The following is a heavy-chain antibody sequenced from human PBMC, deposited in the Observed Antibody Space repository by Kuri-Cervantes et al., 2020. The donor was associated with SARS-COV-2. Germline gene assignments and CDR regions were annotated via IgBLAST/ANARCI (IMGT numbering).Heavy chain of an antibody. V-gene: IGHV3-20*04. J-gene: IGHJ3*02. D-gene: IGHD4-17*01. CDR2: INWNGGST. Sequence: GGSLRLSCAASGFTFDDYGMSWVRQAPGKGLEWVSGINWNGGSTGYADSVKGRFTISRDNSKNTLYLQMNSLRAEDTAVYYCAKSPPYGDPERGAFDIWGQGTMVTVSS. CDR1: GFTFDDYG. CDR3: AKSPPYGDPERGAFDI.